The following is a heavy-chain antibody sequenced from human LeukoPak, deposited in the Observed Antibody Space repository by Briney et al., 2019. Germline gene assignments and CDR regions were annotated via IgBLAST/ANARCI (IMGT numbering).Heavy chain of an antibody. Sequence: GRSLRLSCAASGFTFSSYAMHWVRQAPGKGLEWVAVISYDGSNEYYADSLKGRFTISRDNSKNTLYLQMNSLRAEDTAVYYCARSVGATSSYYYGMDVWGQGTTVTVSS. J-gene: IGHJ6*02. CDR3: ARSVGATSSYYYGMDV. CDR1: GFTFSSYA. CDR2: ISYDGSNE. D-gene: IGHD1-26*01. V-gene: IGHV3-30-3*01.